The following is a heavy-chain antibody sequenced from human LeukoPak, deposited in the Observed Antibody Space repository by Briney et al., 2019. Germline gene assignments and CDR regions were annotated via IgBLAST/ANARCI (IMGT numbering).Heavy chain of an antibody. J-gene: IGHJ4*02. Sequence: GGSLRLSCAASGFTFSSYGMHWVRQAPGKGLEWVAVISYDGSNKYYADSVKGRFTISRDNSKNTLYLQMNSLRAEDTAVYYCAKDVGIVGATFDYWGQGTLVTVSS. D-gene: IGHD1-26*01. CDR1: GFTFSSYG. V-gene: IGHV3-30*18. CDR3: AKDVGIVGATFDY. CDR2: ISYDGSNK.